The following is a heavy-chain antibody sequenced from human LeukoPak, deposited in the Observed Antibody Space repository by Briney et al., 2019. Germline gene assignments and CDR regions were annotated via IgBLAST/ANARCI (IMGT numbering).Heavy chain of an antibody. D-gene: IGHD2-2*01. CDR3: ARDQLYYFDY. J-gene: IGHJ4*02. CDR1: GGSISSDY. CDR2: IYAGGTT. V-gene: IGHV4-4*07. Sequence: SETLSLTCTVSGGSISSDYWSWIRQPAGEGLEWIGRIYAGGTTNYNPSLKSRVTMSVDMSKNQFSLKLSSVTAADTAVYYCARDQLYYFDYWGQGTLFTVSS.